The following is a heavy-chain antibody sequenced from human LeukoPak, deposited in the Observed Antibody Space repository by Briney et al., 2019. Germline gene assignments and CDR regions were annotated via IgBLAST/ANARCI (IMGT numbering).Heavy chain of an antibody. J-gene: IGHJ4*02. V-gene: IGHV3-7*01. D-gene: IGHD2-2*03. CDR1: GFTFSNYW. CDR2: IKQDGSET. CDR3: ARDDRYGYYDY. Sequence: GGSLRLSCATSGFTFSNYWVTWLRQAPGKGLEWVANIKQDGSETHYADAVMGRFTISRDNAKESLLLQMNSLRAEDTAVYYCARDDRYGYYDYWGQGTLVTVSS.